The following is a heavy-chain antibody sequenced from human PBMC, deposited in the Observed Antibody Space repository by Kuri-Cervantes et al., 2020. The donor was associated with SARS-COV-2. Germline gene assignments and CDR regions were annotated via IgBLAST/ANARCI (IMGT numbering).Heavy chain of an antibody. V-gene: IGHV2-70*11. CDR3: ARIQATTVIADY. CDR2: IDWDDDK. D-gene: IGHD4-11*01. Sequence: SGPTLVKPSQTLTLTCTFSGFSLNTSEMCVSWIRQPPGKALEWLARIDWDDDKYYNTFLQTRLSIAKDTSKNQVVLTITNMDPVDTATYYCARIQATTVIADYWGQGTLVTVSS. CDR1: GFSLNTSEMC. J-gene: IGHJ4*02.